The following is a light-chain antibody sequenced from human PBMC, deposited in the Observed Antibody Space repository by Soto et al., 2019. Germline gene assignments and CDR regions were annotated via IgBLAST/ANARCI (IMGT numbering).Light chain of an antibody. Sequence: NFMLTQPHSVSESPGKTVTISCTRSRGSIASNYVQWYQQRPGSAPTTVIYEDNQRPSGVPDRFSGSIDSSSNSASLTISGLKTDDEADYYCQSYDSESEVFGTGTKLTVL. J-gene: IGLJ1*01. CDR3: QSYDSESEV. CDR1: RGSIASNY. V-gene: IGLV6-57*04. CDR2: EDN.